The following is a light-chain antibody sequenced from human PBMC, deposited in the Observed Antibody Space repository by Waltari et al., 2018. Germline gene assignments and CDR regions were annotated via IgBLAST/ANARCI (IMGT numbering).Light chain of an antibody. Sequence: EIVLTQSPGTLSLSPGERVTLSCRASQYITGSWMTWYHQKPGQAPRLLIYAASTRAPGVPDRVSGSGSGTDITLTISRLEPEDSAIYYCQQYDGSVVTFGGGTKVEIK. V-gene: IGKV3-20*01. CDR3: QQYDGSVVT. J-gene: IGKJ4*01. CDR2: AAS. CDR1: QYITGSW.